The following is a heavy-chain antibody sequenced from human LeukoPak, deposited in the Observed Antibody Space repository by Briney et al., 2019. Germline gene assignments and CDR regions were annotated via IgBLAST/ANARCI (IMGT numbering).Heavy chain of an antibody. CDR1: GFTFDDYA. D-gene: IGHD3-22*01. CDR2: ISWNSGSI. J-gene: IGHJ4*02. V-gene: IGHV3-9*01. Sequence: PGRSLRLSCAASGFTFDDYAMHWVRQAPGKGLEWVSGISWNSGSIGYADSVKGRFTISRDNAKNSLYLQMNGLRAEDTALYYCAKDKATMIVGSFDYWGQGTLVTVSS. CDR3: AKDKATMIVGSFDY.